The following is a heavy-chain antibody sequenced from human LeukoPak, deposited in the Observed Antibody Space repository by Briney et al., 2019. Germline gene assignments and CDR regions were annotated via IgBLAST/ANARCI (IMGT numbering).Heavy chain of an antibody. D-gene: IGHD3-10*01. Sequence: SETLSLTCTVSSGSISNYYWSWIRQPPGKGLEWIGYIYYSGSSKYNPSLKSRVTISVDTSKNQFSLRLSSVTAADTAVYYCAREFGDYVDYWGKGTLVTVSS. CDR1: SGSISNYY. V-gene: IGHV4-59*01. CDR2: IYYSGSS. CDR3: AREFGDYVDY. J-gene: IGHJ4*02.